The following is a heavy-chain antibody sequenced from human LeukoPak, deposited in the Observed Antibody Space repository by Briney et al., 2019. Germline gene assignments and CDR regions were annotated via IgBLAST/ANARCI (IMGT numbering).Heavy chain of an antibody. CDR2: IYHSGST. CDR3: VRGHLVGGWFKYDAFDI. CDR1: GGSISSYY. J-gene: IGHJ3*02. V-gene: IGHV4-59*01. Sequence: SETLSLTCTVSGGSISSYYWSWIRQPPGKGLEWIGYIYHSGSTNYNPSLKSRVTISLDTSKKHFSLKLSSVTAADTAVYYCVRGHLVGGWFKYDAFDIWGQGTMVSVSS. D-gene: IGHD6-19*01.